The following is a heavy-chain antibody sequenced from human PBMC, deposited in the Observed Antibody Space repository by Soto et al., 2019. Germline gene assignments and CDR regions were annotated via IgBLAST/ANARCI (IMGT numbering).Heavy chain of an antibody. CDR2: ISRGSDYI. D-gene: IGHD2-21*02. CDR1: GFNFSGYT. J-gene: IGHJ5*02. V-gene: IGHV3-21*01. CDR3: AKDSGCVDDACAYDP. Sequence: EVQLVESGGSLVKPGGSLRLTCAASGFNFSGYTMNWVRQAPGKGLEWVSSISRGSDYIFYADSVKGRFTISRDNARNTLYLQMSSLRAEDTAVYYCAKDSGCVDDACAYDPWGQGTLVTVSS.